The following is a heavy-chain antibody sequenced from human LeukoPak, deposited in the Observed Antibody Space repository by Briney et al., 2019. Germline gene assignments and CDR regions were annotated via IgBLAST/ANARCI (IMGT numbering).Heavy chain of an antibody. CDR1: GFTFSSYA. Sequence: GGSLRLSCAASGFTFSSYAMSWVRQAPGKGLEWVSGIIPSGHTTYYADSVRGRFTISRDNSRNTLYLQMNSLRAEDTAVYYCAKDDRWLQFCCWGQGTLVTVSA. CDR3: AKDDRWLQFCC. V-gene: IGHV3-23*01. D-gene: IGHD5-24*01. J-gene: IGHJ4*02. CDR2: IIPSGHTT.